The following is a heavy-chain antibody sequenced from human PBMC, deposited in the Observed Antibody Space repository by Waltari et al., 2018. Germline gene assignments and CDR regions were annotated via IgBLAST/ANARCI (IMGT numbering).Heavy chain of an antibody. D-gene: IGHD3-3*01. J-gene: IGHJ6*02. CDR2: IDPGDSAT. V-gene: IGHV5-51*03. CDR3: ARSDFWSGSDYYGMDV. CDR1: GYSFTSYW. Sequence: EVQLVQSGAEVKKPGESLKISCKGSGYSFTSYWIGWVRQMPGKGLEWMGIIDPGDSATRYSPSFQGQVTISADKSISTAYLQWSSLKASDTAMYYCARSDFWSGSDYYGMDVWGQGTTVIVSS.